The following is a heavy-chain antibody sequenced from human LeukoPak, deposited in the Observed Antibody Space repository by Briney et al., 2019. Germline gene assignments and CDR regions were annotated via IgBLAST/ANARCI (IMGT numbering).Heavy chain of an antibody. D-gene: IGHD6-19*01. J-gene: IGHJ3*02. CDR1: GFTFDDYA. CDR2: ISWNSGSI. CDR3: AKSESSGWPIDAFDI. Sequence: PGGSLRLSCAASGFTFDDYAMHWVRQAPGKGPEWVSGISWNSGSIGYADSVEGRFTISRDNAKNSLYLQMNSLRAEDMALYYCAKSESSGWPIDAFDIWGQGTMVTVPS. V-gene: IGHV3-9*03.